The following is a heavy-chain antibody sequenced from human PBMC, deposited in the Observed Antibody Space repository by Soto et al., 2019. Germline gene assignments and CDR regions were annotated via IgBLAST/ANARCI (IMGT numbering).Heavy chain of an antibody. J-gene: IGHJ4*02. CDR1: GFTFSSYA. Sequence: GSLRLSCAASGFTFSSYAMSWVRQAPGKGLEWVSAISGSGGSTYYADSVKGRFTISRDNSKNTLYLQMNSLRAEDTAVYYCAKGIPAPLPVVVHGLFDYWGQGTLVTVSS. D-gene: IGHD2-15*01. V-gene: IGHV3-23*01. CDR3: AKGIPAPLPVVVHGLFDY. CDR2: ISGSGGST.